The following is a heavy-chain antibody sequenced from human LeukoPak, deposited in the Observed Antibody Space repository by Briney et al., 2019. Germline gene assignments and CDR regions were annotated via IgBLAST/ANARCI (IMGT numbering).Heavy chain of an antibody. CDR2: ISWHGETT. Sequence: GGSLTISCPAAGFPFDDYGMLSVRQAPGKCLEWVSFISWHGETTYYSDSVKGRFTISRDSSKNSLYLQMNSLRTEDTGFYYCAKDLGPRGVGATPQYWGQGTVVIVSS. CDR1: GFPFDDYG. D-gene: IGHD1-26*01. CDR3: AKDLGPRGVGATPQY. V-gene: IGHV3-43D*03. J-gene: IGHJ4*02.